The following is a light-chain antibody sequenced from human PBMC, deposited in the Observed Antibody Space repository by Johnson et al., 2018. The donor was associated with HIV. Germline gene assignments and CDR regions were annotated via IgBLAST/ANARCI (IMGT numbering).Light chain of an antibody. CDR2: DNN. CDR3: GTWDSSLSAYV. CDR1: SSNIGNNY. V-gene: IGLV1-51*01. J-gene: IGLJ1*01. Sequence: QPVLTQPPSVSAAPGQKVTISCSGSSSNIGNNYVSWYQQLPGTAPKLLIYDNNKRPSGIPDRFSGSKSGTSATLGITGLQTGDEVDYYCGTWDSSLSAYVFGTGTKVTVL.